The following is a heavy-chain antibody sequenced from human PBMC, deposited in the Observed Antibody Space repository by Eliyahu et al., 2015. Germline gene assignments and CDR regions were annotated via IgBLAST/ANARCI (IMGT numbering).Heavy chain of an antibody. CDR1: XXTXSXHW. J-gene: IGHJ4*02. CDR3: ARDVTPSVAIYYFDS. CDR2: IKQDGSEK. D-gene: IGHD2-21*01. V-gene: IGHV3-7*01. Sequence: EVQLVESGGGVVQPGGSLRLSCAAXXXTXSXHWMSWXRQAPGKGLEWVANIKQDGSEKYYVDSVKGRFTISRDNTKNSLYLQMDSLRAEDTAVYYCARDVTPSVAIYYFDSWGQGTLVTVSS.